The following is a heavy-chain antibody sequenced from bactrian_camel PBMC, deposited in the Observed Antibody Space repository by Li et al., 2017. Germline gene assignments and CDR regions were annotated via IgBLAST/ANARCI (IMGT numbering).Heavy chain of an antibody. CDR1: GFTSNC. J-gene: IGHJ4*01. CDR2: IDSNGNT. Sequence: HVQLVESGGDSVQAGGSLRLSCATSGFTSNCMGWFRQTPGKEREGVATIDSNGNTTYADAVKGRFTISKDNAKAPLYLQMNSLEPEDTAMYYCALDYPRSFLWSCAVVEGTPARFDDWGQGTQVTVS. V-gene: IGHV3S63*01. CDR3: ALDYPRSFLWSCAVVEGTPARFDD. D-gene: IGHD1*01.